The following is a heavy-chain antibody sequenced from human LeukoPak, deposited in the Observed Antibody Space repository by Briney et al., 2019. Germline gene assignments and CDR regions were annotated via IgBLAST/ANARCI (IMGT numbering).Heavy chain of an antibody. Sequence: GGSLRLSCAASGFTFSSYSMNWVRQAPGKGLEWVSSISSSTSYIYYADSMKGRFTISRDNAKNSLYLQMNSLRAEDTAVYYCARVLEAAAGASGYWGQGTLVTVSS. D-gene: IGHD6-13*01. J-gene: IGHJ4*02. CDR1: GFTFSSYS. CDR3: ARVLEAAAGASGY. CDR2: ISSSTSYI. V-gene: IGHV3-21*01.